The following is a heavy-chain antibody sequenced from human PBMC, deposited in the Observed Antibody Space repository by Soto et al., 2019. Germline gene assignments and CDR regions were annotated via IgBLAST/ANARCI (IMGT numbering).Heavy chain of an antibody. D-gene: IGHD2-2*01. CDR1: GGSISSYY. J-gene: IGHJ5*02. V-gene: IGHV4-59*01. CDR2: IYYSGST. Sequence: SETLSLTCTVSGGSISSYYWSWIRQPPGKGLEWIGYIYYSGSTNYNPSLKSRVTISVDTSKNQFSLKLSSVTAADTAVYYCARETPYCSSTSCYPGGWFDPWGQGTLVTVS. CDR3: ARETPYCSSTSCYPGGWFDP.